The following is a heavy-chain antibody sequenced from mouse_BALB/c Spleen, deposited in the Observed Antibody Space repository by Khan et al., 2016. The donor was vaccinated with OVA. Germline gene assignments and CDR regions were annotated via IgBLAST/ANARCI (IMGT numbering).Heavy chain of an antibody. Sequence: QVQLQQSGPELVRPGVSVKISCKGSGYTFTDYAMYWVKQSHAKSLEWIGLISTYSGNTNYNQKFKGKATMTEDKSSSTAYMELARLTSEDSAIYYCARPAYDGYYDYWGQGTTLTVSS. J-gene: IGHJ2*01. D-gene: IGHD2-3*01. CDR1: GYTFTDYA. V-gene: IGHV1S137*01. CDR2: ISTYSGNT. CDR3: ARPAYDGYYDY.